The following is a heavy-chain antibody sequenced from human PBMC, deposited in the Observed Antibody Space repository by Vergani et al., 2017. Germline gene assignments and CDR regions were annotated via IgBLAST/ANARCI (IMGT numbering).Heavy chain of an antibody. D-gene: IGHD6-25*01. CDR3: ARDSHSSDGEAFDI. V-gene: IGHV4-34*10. J-gene: IGHJ3*02. CDR2: INHSGST. CDR1: GGSFSGYY. Sequence: QVQLQESGPGLVKPSGTLSLTCAVYGGSFSGYYWSWIRQPPGKGLEWIGEINHSGSTNYNPSLKSRVTISVDTSKNQFSLKLSSVTAADTAVYYCARDSHSSDGEAFDIWGQGTMVTVSS.